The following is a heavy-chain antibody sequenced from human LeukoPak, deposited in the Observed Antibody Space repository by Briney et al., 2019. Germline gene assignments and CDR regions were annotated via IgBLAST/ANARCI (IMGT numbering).Heavy chain of an antibody. J-gene: IGHJ4*02. CDR1: GGSISSYY. V-gene: IGHV4-59*08. CDR2: IYYSGST. Sequence: SETLSLTCTVSGGSISSYYWSWIRQPPGKGLEWIGYIYYSGSTKYNPPLKSRVTISVNTSKNQFSLNLRSVTAADTAVYYCARGTMTTVPYYFDYGGQGTLVTVSS. D-gene: IGHD4-17*01. CDR3: ARGTMTTVPYYFDY.